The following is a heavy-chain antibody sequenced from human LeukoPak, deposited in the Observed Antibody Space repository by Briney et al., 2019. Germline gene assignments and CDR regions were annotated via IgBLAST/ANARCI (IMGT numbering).Heavy chain of an antibody. J-gene: IGHJ4*02. Sequence: GGSLRLSCAASGFTFSTYIMNWVRQAPGKGLEWVSYISSSSSTIYYADSVKGRFTISRDNAKNSLYLQMNSLRAEDTAVYYCANRHYYDSSGFHDYWGQGTLVTVSS. D-gene: IGHD3-22*01. V-gene: IGHV3-48*04. CDR2: ISSSSSTI. CDR3: ANRHYYDSSGFHDY. CDR1: GFTFSTYI.